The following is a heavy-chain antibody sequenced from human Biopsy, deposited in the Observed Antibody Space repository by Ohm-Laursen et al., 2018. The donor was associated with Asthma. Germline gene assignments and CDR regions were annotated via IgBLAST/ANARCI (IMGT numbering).Heavy chain of an antibody. D-gene: IGHD6-19*01. J-gene: IGHJ4*02. CDR3: AREGVAGTHIED. CDR2: ISYDGSSI. V-gene: IGHV3-30-3*01. Sequence: SLRLSCTASRFTYEMHCVRQAPGKGLEWVTVISYDGSSIYYADSVKGRFTISRDNSKNTLSLQMNSLTAEDTAVYYCAREGVAGTHIEDWGQGTLVTVSS. CDR1: RFTYE.